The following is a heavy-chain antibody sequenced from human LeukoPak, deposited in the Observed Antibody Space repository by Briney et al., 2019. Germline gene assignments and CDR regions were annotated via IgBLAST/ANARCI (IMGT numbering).Heavy chain of an antibody. CDR1: GFTFSSYA. V-gene: IGHV3-23*01. D-gene: IGHD1-26*01. J-gene: IGHJ4*02. Sequence: AGGSLRLSCAASGFTFSSYAMSWVRQAPGKGLEWVSAISGSGGSTYYADSVKGRFTISRDNSKNTLYLQMNSLRAEDTAVYYCAKAPRALGYYFDCWGQGTLVTVSS. CDR2: ISGSGGST. CDR3: AKAPRALGYYFDC.